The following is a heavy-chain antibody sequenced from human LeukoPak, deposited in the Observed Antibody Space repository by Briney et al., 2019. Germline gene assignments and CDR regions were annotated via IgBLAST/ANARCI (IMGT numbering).Heavy chain of an antibody. Sequence: SETLSLTCTVSGGSISSATYYWGWIRQPPGKGLEWIGSIYHSGSTYYNPSLKSRVTISVDTSKNQFSLKLSSVTAADTAVYYCARETAMGNFDYWGQGTLVTVSS. CDR2: IYHSGST. CDR1: GGSISSATYY. J-gene: IGHJ4*02. CDR3: ARETAMGNFDY. V-gene: IGHV4-39*07. D-gene: IGHD5-18*01.